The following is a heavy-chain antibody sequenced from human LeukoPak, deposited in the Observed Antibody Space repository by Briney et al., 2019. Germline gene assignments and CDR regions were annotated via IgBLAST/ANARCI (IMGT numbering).Heavy chain of an antibody. Sequence: SETLSLTCTVSGGSISSYYWSWIRQPAGKVLEWIGRIGRIYTSGSTNYNPSLKSRVTMSVDTSKNQFSLRLSSVTAADTAVYYCARGSIVGATFDYFDYWGQGTLVTVSS. CDR2: IYTSGST. CDR3: ARGSIVGATFDYFDY. D-gene: IGHD1-26*01. CDR1: GGSISSYY. J-gene: IGHJ4*02. V-gene: IGHV4-4*07.